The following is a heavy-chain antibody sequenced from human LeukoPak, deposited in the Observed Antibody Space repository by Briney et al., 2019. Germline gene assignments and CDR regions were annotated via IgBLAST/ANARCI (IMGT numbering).Heavy chain of an antibody. J-gene: IGHJ4*02. CDR2: INLHSGGT. Sequence: APSVKVSCKASGFTFTGYYIHWVRQAPGQGLECMGYINLHSGGTNSPQKFQGRVTMTTYTSISAAYIELSSLISYDTAMYYCMREGNELLSKNFDYWGQGTLVTVSS. D-gene: IGHD2-2*01. V-gene: IGHV1-2*02. CDR3: MREGNELLSKNFDY. CDR1: GFTFTGYY.